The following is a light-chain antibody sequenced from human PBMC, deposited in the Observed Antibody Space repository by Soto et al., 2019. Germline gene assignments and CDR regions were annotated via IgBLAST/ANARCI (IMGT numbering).Light chain of an antibody. V-gene: IGKV3-20*01. CDR2: GAS. J-gene: IGKJ4*01. Sequence: DIVLTQSPGTLSLSPGERATLSCRASQSVSSTCLAWYQQKPGQAPRLLIYGASSRATGIPDRFSGSGSGTEFTLTINSLQSEDFAVYYCQRYNNWPLTFGGGTKVDIK. CDR1: QSVSSTC. CDR3: QRYNNWPLT.